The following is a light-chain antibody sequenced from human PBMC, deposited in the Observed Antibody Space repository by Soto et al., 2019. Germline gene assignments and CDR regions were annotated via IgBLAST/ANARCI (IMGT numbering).Light chain of an antibody. V-gene: IGLV2-8*01. CDR1: SSDVGGYNY. Sequence: QSVLTQHPSASGSPGQSFTISCTGTSSDVGGYNYVSWYQQHPGKAPKLLIYEVIKRPSGVPDRFSASRSGNTASLTVSGLQAEDEADYYCSSYAGSNTPYVFGTGTKVTVL. J-gene: IGLJ1*01. CDR2: EVI. CDR3: SSYAGSNTPYV.